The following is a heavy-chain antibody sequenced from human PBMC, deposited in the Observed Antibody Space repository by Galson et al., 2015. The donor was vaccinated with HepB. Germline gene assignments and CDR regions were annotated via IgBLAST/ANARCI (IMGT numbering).Heavy chain of an antibody. Sequence: SLRLSCAASGFTFSSYWMSWVRQAPGKGLEWVANIKQDGSEKYYVDSVKGRFTISRDNAKNSLYLQMNSLRAEDTAVYYCARDTDDILTGYAFDYWGQGTLVTVSS. CDR2: IKQDGSEK. V-gene: IGHV3-7*03. J-gene: IGHJ4*02. CDR1: GFTFSSYW. D-gene: IGHD3-9*01. CDR3: ARDTDDILTGYAFDY.